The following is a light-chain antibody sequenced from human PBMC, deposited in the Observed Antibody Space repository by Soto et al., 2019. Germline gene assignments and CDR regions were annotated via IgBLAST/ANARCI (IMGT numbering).Light chain of an antibody. CDR3: ATWDSNTRV. CDR1: SGHSSYI. J-gene: IGLJ3*02. CDR2: LEGSGSY. Sequence: QSVLTQSSSASASLGSSVKLTCTLSSGHSSYIIAWHQQQPGKAPRYLMKLEGSGSYNKGSGVPDRFSGSSSGADRYLTISNLQFEDEADYYCATWDSNTRVFGGGTKLIVL. V-gene: IGLV4-60*02.